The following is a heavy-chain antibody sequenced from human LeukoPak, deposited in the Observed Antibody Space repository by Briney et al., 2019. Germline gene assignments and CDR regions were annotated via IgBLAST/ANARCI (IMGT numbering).Heavy chain of an antibody. CDR2: ISGSGGST. CDR3: AKRRGLVVPAAIVDY. CDR1: GFTFSSYA. D-gene: IGHD2-2*01. Sequence: PGGSLRLSCAASGFTFSSYAMSWVRQAPGKGLEWVSAISGSGGSTYYADSVKGRFTISRDNSKSTLYLQMNSLRAEDTAVYYCAKRRGLVVPAAIVDYWGQGTLVTVSS. J-gene: IGHJ4*02. V-gene: IGHV3-23*01.